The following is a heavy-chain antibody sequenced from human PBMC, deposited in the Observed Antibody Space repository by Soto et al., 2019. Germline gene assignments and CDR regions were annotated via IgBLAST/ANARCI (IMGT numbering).Heavy chain of an antibody. J-gene: IGHJ5*01. D-gene: IGHD2-2*01. V-gene: IGHV1-18*01. CDR3: SRVVTGDQAWIGS. CDR2: ISLYSDGT. Sequence: GDSLKVSCETSGYTFSNYGITWVRQAPGQPLEWLGWISLYSDGTNYAQKFQGRVSMTTDTSTTTAYMELRSLRSDDTAVYYCSRVVTGDQAWIGSSCQEPLLSVSS. CDR1: GYTFSNYG.